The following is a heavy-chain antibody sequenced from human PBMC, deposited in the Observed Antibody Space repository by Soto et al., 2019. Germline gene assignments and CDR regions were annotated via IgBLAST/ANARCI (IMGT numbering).Heavy chain of an antibody. CDR1: GGSFSGYY. V-gene: IGHV4-34*01. CDR2: INHSGST. Sequence: QVQLQQWGAGLLKPSETLSLTCAVYGGSFSGYYWSWIRQPPGKGLEWIGEINHSGSTNYNPSLRVRVTISVDRSKNQFSLKLSSVPAADTAVYYCAKQITTVTTKGGFDYWGQGTLVTVSS. D-gene: IGHD4-17*01. J-gene: IGHJ4*02. CDR3: AKQITTVTTKGGFDY.